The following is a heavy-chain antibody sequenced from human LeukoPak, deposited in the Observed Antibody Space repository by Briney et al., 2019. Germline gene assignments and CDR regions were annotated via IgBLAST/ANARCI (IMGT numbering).Heavy chain of an antibody. CDR2: TYYNSNWYN. CDR1: GDSVSTNSVG. Sequence: PSQTLSLTCAISGDSVSTNSVGWNWIRQSPSRGLEWLGRTYYNSNWYNHCAVSVKSRIIINPDISKNQFSLQLNSVTPEDTAVYYCARGWLQSGFDYWGQGTLVTVSS. CDR3: ARGWLQSGFDY. J-gene: IGHJ4*02. V-gene: IGHV6-1*01. D-gene: IGHD5-24*01.